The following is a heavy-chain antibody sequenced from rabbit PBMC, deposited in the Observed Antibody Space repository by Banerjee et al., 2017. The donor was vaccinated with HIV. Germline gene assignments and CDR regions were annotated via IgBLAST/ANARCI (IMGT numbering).Heavy chain of an antibody. V-gene: IGHV1S45*01. CDR3: ARGVYAGYGDYGYVPYYFNL. CDR2: IWTSSGST. J-gene: IGHJ4*01. Sequence: QEQLEESGGDLVKPEGSLTLTCTASGFSFRWICWVRQAPGKGLEWIACIWTSSGSTYYATWAKGRFTVSKTSSTTVTLQMTSLTAADTATYFCARGVYAGYGDYGYVPYYFNLWGQGTLVTVS. D-gene: IGHD2-1*01. CDR1: GFSFRW.